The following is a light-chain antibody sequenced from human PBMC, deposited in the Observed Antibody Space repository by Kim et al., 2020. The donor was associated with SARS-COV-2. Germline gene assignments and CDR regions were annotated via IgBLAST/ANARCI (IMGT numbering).Light chain of an antibody. V-gene: IGLV2-14*03. CDR3: GSYSASNTYV. Sequence: QSALSQPASVSGSPGQSITISCTGSSRDIGGFSFVSWYQQHPGKAPKVIIYDVSGRPSGVSLRFSGSKSGNTASLTISGLQADDEADYYCGSYSASNTYVFGSGTKVTVL. J-gene: IGLJ1*01. CDR1: SRDIGGFSF. CDR2: DVS.